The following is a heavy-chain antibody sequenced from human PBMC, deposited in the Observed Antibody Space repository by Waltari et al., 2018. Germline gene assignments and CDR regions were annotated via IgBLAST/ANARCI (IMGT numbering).Heavy chain of an antibody. CDR2: ISSSVSYI. CDR3: ARDHRGSSSFHY. D-gene: IGHD6-6*01. Sequence: EVQLVESGGGLVKPGGSLRLSCAASGFTFSSYSMNWVRQAPGKGLEWVSSISSSVSYIYYADSVKGRFTISRDNAKNSLYLQMNSLRAEDTAVYYCARDHRGSSSFHYWGQGTLVTVSS. J-gene: IGHJ4*02. CDR1: GFTFSSYS. V-gene: IGHV3-21*01.